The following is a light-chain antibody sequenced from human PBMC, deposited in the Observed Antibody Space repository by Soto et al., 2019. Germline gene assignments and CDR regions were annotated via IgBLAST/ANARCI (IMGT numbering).Light chain of an antibody. CDR1: QSVSSSH. CDR2: GAS. Sequence: EIVLTQSPGTLSLSPGERATLSCRASQSVSSSHLAWYQQKPGQAPRLLIYGASSRATGIPDRFSGSGSGTDFTLTISRLEPEDFAVYYCQQYGSSPPRFGGATKVDIK. CDR3: QQYGSSPPR. J-gene: IGKJ4*01. V-gene: IGKV3-20*01.